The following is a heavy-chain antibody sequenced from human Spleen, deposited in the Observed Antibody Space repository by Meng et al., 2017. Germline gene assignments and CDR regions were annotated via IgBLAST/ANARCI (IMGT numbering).Heavy chain of an antibody. CDR3: AKTSRVSNRYFFAY. D-gene: IGHD2/OR15-2a*01. CDR2: MNPNSGNT. V-gene: IGHV1-8*01. Sequence: ASVKVSCKASGDTFTTDDINWVRQAPGQGLEWMGWMNPNSGNTGYAQRFQGRVTMTRNTSISTAYMELSSLSSEDTAVYYCAKTSRVSNRYFFAYWGQGTLVTVSS. J-gene: IGHJ4*02. CDR1: GDTFTTDD.